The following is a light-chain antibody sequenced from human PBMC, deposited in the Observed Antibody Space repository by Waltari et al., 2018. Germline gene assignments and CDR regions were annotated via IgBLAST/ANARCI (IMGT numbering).Light chain of an antibody. CDR1: SSDVGSYTL. Sequence: QSALTQPASVSGSPGQSITISCTGTSSDVGSYTLVSWYQQHPGKAPKLIIYAVSKRPPGASARFSGSKSGNTASLTISGLQAEDEADYYCCSYAGSTTRWVFGGGTKLTVL. J-gene: IGLJ3*02. CDR3: CSYAGSTTRWV. V-gene: IGLV2-23*02. CDR2: AVS.